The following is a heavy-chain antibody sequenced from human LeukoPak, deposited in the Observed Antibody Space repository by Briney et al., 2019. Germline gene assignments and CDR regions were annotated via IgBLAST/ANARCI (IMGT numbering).Heavy chain of an antibody. V-gene: IGHV4-59*01. CDR1: GGSISSYY. Sequence: PSETLSLTCTVSGGSISSYYWSWIRQPPGKGLEWIGYIYYSGGTNYNPSLKSRVTISVDTSKNQFSLKLSSVTAADTAVYYCARDRGVVGAFDIWGQGTMVTVSS. CDR3: ARDRGVVGAFDI. CDR2: IYYSGGT. J-gene: IGHJ3*02.